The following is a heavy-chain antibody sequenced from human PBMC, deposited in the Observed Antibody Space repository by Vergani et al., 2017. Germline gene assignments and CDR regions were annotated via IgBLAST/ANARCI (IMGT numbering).Heavy chain of an antibody. Sequence: EVQLVESGGGLVQPGGSLRLSCAASGFTFSSYWMHWVRQAPGKGLEWVSVIYSGGSTYYADSVKGRFTISRDNSKNTLYLQMNSLRAEDTAVYYCAREGYSSSYDYWGQGTLVTVSS. J-gene: IGHJ4*02. CDR1: GFTFSSYW. CDR2: IYSGGST. V-gene: IGHV3-66*01. CDR3: AREGYSSSYDY. D-gene: IGHD6-6*01.